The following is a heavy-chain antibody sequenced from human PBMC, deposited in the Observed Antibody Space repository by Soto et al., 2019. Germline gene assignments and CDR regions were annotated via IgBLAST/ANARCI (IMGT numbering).Heavy chain of an antibody. CDR2: INHSGST. D-gene: IGHD6-19*01. J-gene: IGHJ5*02. V-gene: IGHV4-34*01. Sequence: SSETLSLTCAVYGGSFSGYYWSWIRQPPGKGLEWIGEINHSGSTNYNPSLKSRVTISVDTSKNQFSLKLSSVTAADTAVYYCARFSREAVAGPPYYFDPWGQGTLVTVSS. CDR1: GGSFSGYY. CDR3: ARFSREAVAGPPYYFDP.